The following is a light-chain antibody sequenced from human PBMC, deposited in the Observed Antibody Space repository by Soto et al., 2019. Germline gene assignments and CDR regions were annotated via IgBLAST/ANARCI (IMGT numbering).Light chain of an antibody. Sequence: DTRTSQSPSTLSASVGDRVTITCRASQSISSWLAWYQQKPGKAPKLLIYKASSLESGVPSRFSGSGSGTEFTLTISSLQPDDFATYYCQQYNRYSRTFGQGTKVDIK. CDR1: QSISSW. V-gene: IGKV1-5*03. CDR2: KAS. J-gene: IGKJ1*01. CDR3: QQYNRYSRT.